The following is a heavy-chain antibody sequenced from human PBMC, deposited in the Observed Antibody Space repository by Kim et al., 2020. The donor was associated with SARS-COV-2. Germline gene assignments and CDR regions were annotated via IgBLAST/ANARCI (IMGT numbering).Heavy chain of an antibody. V-gene: IGHV1-18*01. CDR1: GYTFTSYG. CDR2: ISAYNGNT. CDR3: ARRGGYPGIAVAGEDDY. D-gene: IGHD6-19*01. Sequence: ASVKVSCKASGYTFTSYGISWVRQAPGQGLEWMGWISAYNGNTNYAQKLQGRVTMTTATSTSTAYMELRSLRSDDTAVYYCARRGGYPGIAVAGEDDYWGQGTLVTVSS. J-gene: IGHJ4*02.